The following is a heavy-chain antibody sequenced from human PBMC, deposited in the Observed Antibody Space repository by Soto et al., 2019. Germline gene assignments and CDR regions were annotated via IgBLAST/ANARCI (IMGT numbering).Heavy chain of an antibody. D-gene: IGHD2-21*02. Sequence: QVQLVESGGGVVQPGTSLTLSCAASGFDFSNFVMHWVRQAPGKGLEGVAVIWHDASHEYYGDSVQRRFTISRDNSKHFLNLQMNSLRAEDSAVYYCAREGGDEWIDYYYYGMDVWGHGTTVTVSS. CDR2: IWHDASHE. V-gene: IGHV3-33*01. J-gene: IGHJ6*02. CDR1: GFDFSNFV. CDR3: AREGGDEWIDYYYYGMDV.